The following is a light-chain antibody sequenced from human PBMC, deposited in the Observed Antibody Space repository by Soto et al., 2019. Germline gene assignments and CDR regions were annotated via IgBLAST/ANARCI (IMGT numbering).Light chain of an antibody. CDR2: GAS. V-gene: IGKV3-15*01. Sequence: EVVMTQSPATVSVSPGEGVTLSCRASQTISNDLAWYQQKPGQAPRLLIYGASTRATGVPARFSGGGSGTEFTLTISSLQSEDSAVYYCQQCNNWPPTFGGGTKVDIK. J-gene: IGKJ4*01. CDR3: QQCNNWPPT. CDR1: QTISND.